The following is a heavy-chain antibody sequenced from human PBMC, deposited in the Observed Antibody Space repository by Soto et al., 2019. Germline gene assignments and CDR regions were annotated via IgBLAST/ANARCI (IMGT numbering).Heavy chain of an antibody. J-gene: IGHJ4*02. D-gene: IGHD3-3*01. CDR3: ARAYYDFWSGYYFFDY. CDR1: GYTFTSYD. V-gene: IGHV1-8*01. Sequence: QVQLVQSGAEVKKPGASVKVSCKASGYTFTSYDINWVRQATGQGLEWMGWMNPNSGNTGYAQKFQGRVTMTRNTSISTAYMELSSLRSEDTAVYYCARAYYDFWSGYYFFDYWGQGTLVTVSS. CDR2: MNPNSGNT.